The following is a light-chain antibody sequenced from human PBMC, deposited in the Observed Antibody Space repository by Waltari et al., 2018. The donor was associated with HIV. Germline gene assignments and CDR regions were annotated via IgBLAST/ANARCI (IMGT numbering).Light chain of an antibody. V-gene: IGLV1-47*01. CDR1: SSNIGSNY. CDR2: RNN. CDR3: AVWGDSLNSYV. Sequence: QSVLTQPPSASGTPGQRVTISCSGSSSNIGSNYVYWYQQLPGTAPKLLIYRNNQRPSGVPDRFSGSKSGTSASPAISGLRSEDEADYYCAVWGDSLNSYVFGTGTEVTVL. J-gene: IGLJ1*01.